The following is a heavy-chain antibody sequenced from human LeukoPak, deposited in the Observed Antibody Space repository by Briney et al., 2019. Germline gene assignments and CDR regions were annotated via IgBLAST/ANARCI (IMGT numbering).Heavy chain of an antibody. J-gene: IGHJ2*01. D-gene: IGHD6-6*01. Sequence: PSETLSLTCAVYGGPFTGHYWSWIRQSPGKGLEWIGEINHSGSTNYNSSLKSRVTMSVDTSKNQFSLRLRSVTAADTAVYYCARRRQYDSSLFWNFDLWGRGTLVTVSS. CDR1: GGPFTGHY. CDR3: ARRRQYDSSLFWNFDL. V-gene: IGHV4-34*01. CDR2: INHSGST.